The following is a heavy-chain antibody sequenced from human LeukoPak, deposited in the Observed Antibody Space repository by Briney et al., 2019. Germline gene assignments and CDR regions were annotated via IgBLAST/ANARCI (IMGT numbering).Heavy chain of an antibody. D-gene: IGHD1-26*01. CDR3: TKVPSPGVGAF. Sequence: PGGSLRLSCAASGFTFSSYDMTWVRQAPGKGLEWVSTVSGSGAGTYYADSVKGRFTIYRDNSKNTLYMQMNNLRAEDTAVYYCTKVPSPGVGAFWGQGTLVTVSS. V-gene: IGHV3-23*01. CDR1: GFTFSSYD. J-gene: IGHJ4*02. CDR2: VSGSGAGT.